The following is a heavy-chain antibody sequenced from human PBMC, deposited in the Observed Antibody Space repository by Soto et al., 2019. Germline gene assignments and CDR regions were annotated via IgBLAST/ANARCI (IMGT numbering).Heavy chain of an antibody. D-gene: IGHD2-15*01. CDR1: GYTFSRYG. J-gene: IGHJ5*02. CDR2: ISPYNGNT. V-gene: IGHV1-18*01. Sequence: ASVKVSCKASGYTFSRYGISWVRQAPGQGLEWMGWISPYNGNTNYAQNLQGRVTMTTDTSTSTAYMELSSLRSDDTAVYYCARALILDIPGFYWFDPWGQGTLVTVSS. CDR3: ARALILDIPGFYWFDP.